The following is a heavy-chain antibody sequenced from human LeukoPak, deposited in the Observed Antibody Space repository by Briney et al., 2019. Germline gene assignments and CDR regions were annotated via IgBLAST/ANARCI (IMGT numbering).Heavy chain of an antibody. CDR2: ISGSGGST. CDR1: GYTFSQYS. CDR3: AKDVDCSSTSCHNPTPD. J-gene: IGHJ4*02. Sequence: GGSLRLSCVASGYTFSQYSMNWVRQSPGKGLEWVSAISGSGGSTYYADSVKGRFTISRDNSKNTLYLQMNSRRAEDTAVYYCAKDVDCSSTSCHNPTPDWGQGTLGTVSS. V-gene: IGHV3-23*01. D-gene: IGHD2-2*01.